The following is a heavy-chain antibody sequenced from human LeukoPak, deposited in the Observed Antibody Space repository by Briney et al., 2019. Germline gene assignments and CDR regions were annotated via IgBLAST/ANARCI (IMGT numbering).Heavy chain of an antibody. V-gene: IGHV1-2*02. J-gene: IGHJ3*02. CDR3: ARDEYGDYERAEAFDI. Sequence: ASVKVSCKASGYTFIGNYMHWVRQAPGQGLEWMGWINPNSGGTNYAQKFQGRVTMTRDTSISTAYMELSRLRSDDTAVYYCARDEYGDYERAEAFDIWGQGTMVTVSS. CDR2: INPNSGGT. CDR1: GYTFIGNY. D-gene: IGHD4-17*01.